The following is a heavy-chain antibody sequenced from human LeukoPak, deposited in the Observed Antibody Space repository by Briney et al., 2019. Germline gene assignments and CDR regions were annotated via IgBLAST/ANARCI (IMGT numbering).Heavy chain of an antibody. CDR3: AKDLGCSGGSCPFGRPSFAFDI. J-gene: IGHJ3*02. CDR1: GFSFTTSG. CDR2: ISSSGDET. D-gene: IGHD2-15*01. V-gene: IGHV3-23*01. Sequence: GGSLRLSCAASGFSFTTSGMSWVRQAPGKGLEWVSGISSSGDETHYADSVRGRFTISRDNSKNTLYLQMNSLRAEDTAVYYCAKDLGCSGGSCPFGRPSFAFDIWGQGTMVTVSS.